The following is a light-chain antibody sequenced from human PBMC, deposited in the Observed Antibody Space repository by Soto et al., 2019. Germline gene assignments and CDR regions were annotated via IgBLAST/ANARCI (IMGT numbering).Light chain of an antibody. CDR3: QQSYRTPT. CDR2: GAS. CDR1: QSISSY. Sequence: DIQMTQSPSSLSASVGDRVTITCRASQSISSYLNWYQQKPGKAPKLLIYGASTLQSGVPSRFSGSGSGTDYTLTISSLQPDDFATYYRQQSYRTPTFGQGTRLEIK. J-gene: IGKJ5*01. V-gene: IGKV1-39*01.